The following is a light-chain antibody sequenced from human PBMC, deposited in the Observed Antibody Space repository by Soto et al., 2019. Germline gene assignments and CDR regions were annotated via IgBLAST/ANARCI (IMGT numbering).Light chain of an antibody. CDR3: QQSYSTWRT. J-gene: IGKJ1*01. Sequence: DIQMTQSPSSLSASVGDRVTITCRASQSISSYLNWYQQKPWKAPQLLIYAAFSLQSGVPSRFSGSGSGTDFTLTISSLQPEDFGTYYCQQSYSTWRTFGQGTKVEIK. CDR2: AAF. V-gene: IGKV1-39*01. CDR1: QSISSY.